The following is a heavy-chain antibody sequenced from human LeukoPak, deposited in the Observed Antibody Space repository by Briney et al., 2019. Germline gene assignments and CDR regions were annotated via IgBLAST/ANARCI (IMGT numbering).Heavy chain of an antibody. CDR1: GFTFSSYE. Sequence: GGSLRLSCAASGFTFSSYEMNWVRQAPGKGLEWVSYISSSGITIYYADSMKGRFTISRDNAKNSLYLQMNSLRAEDTAVYYCARVGADCSGDRCYWTYDAFDIWGQGTMVTVSS. CDR2: ISSSGITI. CDR3: ARVGADCSGDRCYWTYDAFDI. J-gene: IGHJ3*02. D-gene: IGHD2-15*01. V-gene: IGHV3-48*03.